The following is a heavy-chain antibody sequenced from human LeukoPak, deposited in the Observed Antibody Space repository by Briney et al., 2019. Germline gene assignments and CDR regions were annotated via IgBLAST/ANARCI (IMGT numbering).Heavy chain of an antibody. Sequence: ASVTVSFKASGYTFTSYDINWVRQATGQGLEWMGWMNPNSGNTGYAQKFQGRVTMTRNTSISTAYMELSSLRSEDTAVYYCAREEGRNWFDPWGQGTLVTVSS. CDR1: GYTFTSYD. J-gene: IGHJ5*02. CDR2: MNPNSGNT. CDR3: AREEGRNWFDP. V-gene: IGHV1-8*01.